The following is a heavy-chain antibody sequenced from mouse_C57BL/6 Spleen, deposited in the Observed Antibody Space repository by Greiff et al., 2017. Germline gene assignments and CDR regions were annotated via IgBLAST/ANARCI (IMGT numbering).Heavy chain of an antibody. CDR2: IYPSDSET. V-gene: IGHV1-61*01. CDR1: GYTFTSSW. D-gene: IGHD2-2*01. Sequence: QVQLQQPGPELVRPGSSVKLSCKASGYTFTSSWMNWVKQRPVQGLEWIGHIYPSDSETHYNRKFKDKATLTEDKSSSTAYMHLSSLTSEDSAVYYCARDGYGAWFAYWGQGTLVTVSA. J-gene: IGHJ3*01. CDR3: ARDGYGAWFAY.